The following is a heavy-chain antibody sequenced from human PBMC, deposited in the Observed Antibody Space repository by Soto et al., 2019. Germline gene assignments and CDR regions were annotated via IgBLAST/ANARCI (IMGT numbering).Heavy chain of an antibody. CDR3: ARSVFP. CDR1: GGSISSGGYY. J-gene: IGHJ5*02. V-gene: IGHV4-31*03. CDR2: IFYIGST. Sequence: QVQLQESGPGLVKPSQTLSLTCTVSGGSISSGGYYWNWIRQHPGKGLEWIGYIFYIGSTYYNPSLRSRVTISVDQSKNPLSLKLNSVTAADKAGYYCARSVFPWGQGTLVTVSS.